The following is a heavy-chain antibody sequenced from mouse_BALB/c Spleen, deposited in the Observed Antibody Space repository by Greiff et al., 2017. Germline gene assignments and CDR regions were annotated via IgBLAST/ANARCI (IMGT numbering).Heavy chain of an antibody. V-gene: IGHV1-14*01. D-gene: IGHD2-4*01. CDR1: GYTFTSYV. CDR3: ARSDDYDGLPYYYAMDY. Sequence: VQLKQSGPELVKPGASVKMSCKASGYTFTSYVMHWVKQKPGQGLEWIGYINPYNDGTKYNEKFKGKATLTSDKSSSTAYMELSSLTSEDSAVYYCARSDDYDGLPYYYAMDYWGQGTSVTVSS. CDR2: INPYNDGT. J-gene: IGHJ4*01.